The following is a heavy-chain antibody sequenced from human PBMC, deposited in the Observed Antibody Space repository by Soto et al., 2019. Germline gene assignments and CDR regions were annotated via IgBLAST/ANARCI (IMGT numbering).Heavy chain of an antibody. V-gene: IGHV3-30*18. CDR2: ISYDGSNK. Sequence: QVQLVESGGGVVQPGRSLRLSCAASGFTFSSYGMHWVRQAPGKGLEWVAVISYDGSNKYYADSVKGRFTISRDNSKNTLYLQINSLRAEDTAVYYCAKDTSPVVVTAFDYWGQGTLVTVSS. CDR3: AKDTSPVVVTAFDY. D-gene: IGHD2-21*02. CDR1: GFTFSSYG. J-gene: IGHJ4*02.